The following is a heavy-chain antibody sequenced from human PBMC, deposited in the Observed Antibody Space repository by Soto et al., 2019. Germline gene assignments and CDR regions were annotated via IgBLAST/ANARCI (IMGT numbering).Heavy chain of an antibody. CDR1: GFTLSSHW. CDR2: INRDGSTI. V-gene: IGHV3-74*01. J-gene: IGHJ3*02. D-gene: IGHD6-13*01. CDR3: ARVADCTYSSNCNGRAAFDM. Sequence: EVQLVESGGGLAQPGGSLRLSCAASGFTLSSHWMHWVRQAPGKGLVWVSRINRDGSTINYDDSVRGRYTISRDNAKNMLCLQMNSLRAQDTAVYYCARVADCTYSSNCNGRAAFDMWGQGTMVTVSS.